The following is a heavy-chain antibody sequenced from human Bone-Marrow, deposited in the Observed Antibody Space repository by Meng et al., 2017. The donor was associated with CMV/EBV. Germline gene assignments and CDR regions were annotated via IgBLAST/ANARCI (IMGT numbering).Heavy chain of an antibody. V-gene: IGHV3-23*01. CDR1: GFTFSSYA. D-gene: IGHD2-2*01. CDR3: ANHCSSTSCSLGGNWFDP. CDR2: ISGSGGST. Sequence: GEALKISCAASGFTFSSYAMSWVRQAPGKGLEWVSAISGSGGSTYYADSVKGRFTISRDNSKNTLYLQMNSLRAEDTAVYYCANHCSSTSCSLGGNWFDPCDQGTLVTVSS. J-gene: IGHJ5*02.